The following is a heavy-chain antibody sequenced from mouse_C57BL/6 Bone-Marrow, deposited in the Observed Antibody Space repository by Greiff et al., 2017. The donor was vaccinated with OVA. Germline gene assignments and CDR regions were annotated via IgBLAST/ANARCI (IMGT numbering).Heavy chain of an antibody. Sequence: EVKLVESGPGLAKPSQTLSLTCSVTGYSITSDYWNWIRKFPGNKLEYMGYISYSGSTYYNPSLKSRISITRDTSKNQYYLQLNSVTTEDTATYYCARSDGYFGAWFAYWGQGTLVTVSA. D-gene: IGHD2-3*01. J-gene: IGHJ3*01. CDR1: GYSITSDY. CDR3: ARSDGYFGAWFAY. CDR2: ISYSGST. V-gene: IGHV3-8*01.